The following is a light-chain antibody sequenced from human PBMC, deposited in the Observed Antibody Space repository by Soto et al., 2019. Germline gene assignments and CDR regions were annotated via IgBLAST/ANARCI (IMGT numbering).Light chain of an antibody. CDR2: GAF. CDR3: QQYNTLPRT. CDR1: QRINNN. V-gene: IGKV3-15*01. Sequence: EIVMTQSPATLSVSPGERATLSCRASQRINNNLAWYQQKPGQAPRLIIYGAFDRATNISARFSGSGSGTEFTLTLSSLQSEDFAIYYCQQYNTLPRTFGQGTRVDI. J-gene: IGKJ1*01.